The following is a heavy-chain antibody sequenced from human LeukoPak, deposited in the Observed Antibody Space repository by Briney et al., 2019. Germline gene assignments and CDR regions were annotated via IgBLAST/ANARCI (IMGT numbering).Heavy chain of an antibody. D-gene: IGHD5-18*01. V-gene: IGHV3-23*01. CDR3: AKARRIQLWLS. CDR1: GFTFSSYA. J-gene: IGHJ5*02. Sequence: GGSLRLSCAASGFTFSSYAMSWVRQAPGKGLEWVSGISGSGGSTYYADSVKGRFTISRDNSKNTLYLQIISLRAEDTAVYYCAKARRIQLWLSWGQGTLVTVSS. CDR2: ISGSGGST.